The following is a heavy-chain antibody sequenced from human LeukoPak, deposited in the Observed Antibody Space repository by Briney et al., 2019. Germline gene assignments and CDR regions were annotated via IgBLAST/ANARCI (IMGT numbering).Heavy chain of an antibody. CDR3: ARDSSGWSHDAFDI. D-gene: IGHD6-19*01. CDR1: GFTFSSYW. CDR2: IKQDGSEK. Sequence: GGSLRLSCAASGFTFSSYWMSWVRQAPGKGLEWVANIKQDGSEKYYADSVKGRFTISRDNSKNTLYLQMNSLRAEDTAVYYCARDSSGWSHDAFDIWGQGTMVTVSS. V-gene: IGHV3-7*01. J-gene: IGHJ3*02.